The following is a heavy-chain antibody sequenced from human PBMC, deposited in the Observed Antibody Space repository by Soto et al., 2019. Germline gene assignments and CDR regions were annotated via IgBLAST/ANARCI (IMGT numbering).Heavy chain of an antibody. Sequence: QVQLVQSGAEVKKPGASVKVSCKASGYTFTSYDINWVRQATGQGLEWMGWMNPNSGNTGNAQKFEGSSTLTRNPPISPPYLEPGSLRSEAAAVYSCARGGATPLYYYGMDVWGQGTTVTVSS. J-gene: IGHJ6*02. CDR3: ARGGATPLYYYGMDV. V-gene: IGHV1-8*01. D-gene: IGHD2-15*01. CDR2: MNPNSGNT. CDR1: GYTFTSYD.